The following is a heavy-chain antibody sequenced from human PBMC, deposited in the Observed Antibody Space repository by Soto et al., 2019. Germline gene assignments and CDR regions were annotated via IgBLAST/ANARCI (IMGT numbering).Heavy chain of an antibody. V-gene: IGHV1-18*01. J-gene: IGHJ5*02. D-gene: IGHD6-6*01. CDR2: ISAYNGNT. Sequence: GASVKVSCKASGYTFTSYGISWVRQAPGQGLEWMGWISAYNGNTNYAQKLQGRVTMTTDTSTSTAYMELRSLRSDDTAVYYCAKDPRIAARQGSGFDPWGQGTLVTVSS. CDR1: GYTFTSYG. CDR3: AKDPRIAARQGSGFDP.